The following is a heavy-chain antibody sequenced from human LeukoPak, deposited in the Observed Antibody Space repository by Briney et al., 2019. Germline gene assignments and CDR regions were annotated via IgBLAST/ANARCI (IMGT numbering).Heavy chain of an antibody. Sequence: PSETLSLTCTVSGDSISGSSFWWGWIRQPPGKGLEWIGSIYYSGSTYYNPSLKSRVTISVDTSKNQFSLKLSSVTAADTAVYYCARDLETVVAANGADYWGQGTLVTVSS. J-gene: IGHJ4*02. CDR3: ARDLETVVAANGADY. D-gene: IGHD2-15*01. CDR1: GDSISGSSFW. CDR2: IYYSGST. V-gene: IGHV4-39*07.